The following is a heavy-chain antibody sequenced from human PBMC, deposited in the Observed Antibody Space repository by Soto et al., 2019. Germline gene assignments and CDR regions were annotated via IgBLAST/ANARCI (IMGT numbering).Heavy chain of an antibody. V-gene: IGHV3-53*01. D-gene: IGHD6-19*01. CDR1: GFTVSGNS. CDR3: ARDGGSGTAVAGIQYSGMDV. Sequence: EVQLVDSGGDLIQPGGSLRLSCGASGFTVSGNSLSWVRQAPGKGLEWVSYIYIDGSTIYADSVRGRFTPTKNNSKNPLYLQMNNLRGEDTAVYYCARDGGSGTAVAGIQYSGMDVWGQGTTVTVSS. CDR2: IYIDGST. J-gene: IGHJ6*02.